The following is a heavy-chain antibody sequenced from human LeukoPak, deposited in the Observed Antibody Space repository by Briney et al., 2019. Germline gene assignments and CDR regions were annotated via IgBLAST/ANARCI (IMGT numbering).Heavy chain of an antibody. CDR3: ARGSSTSRMYGMDV. J-gene: IGHJ6*02. Sequence: GGSLRLSCAASGFTVSSSYMSWVRQAPGKGLEWVSVIYSGGSTYYADSVKGRFTISRDNSKNTLYLQMNSLRAEDTAVYYCARGSSTSRMYGMDVWGQGTTVTVSS. CDR1: GFTVSSSY. D-gene: IGHD2-2*01. V-gene: IGHV3-53*01. CDR2: IYSGGST.